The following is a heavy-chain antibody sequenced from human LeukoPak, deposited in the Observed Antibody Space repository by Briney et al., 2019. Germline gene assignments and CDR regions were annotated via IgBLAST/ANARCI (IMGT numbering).Heavy chain of an antibody. CDR3: AKNSGSYYVGFDY. CDR2: ISGSGGST. D-gene: IGHD1-26*01. V-gene: IGHV3-23*01. J-gene: IGHJ4*02. CDR1: GFTFSSYA. Sequence: GGSLRLSCAASGFTFSSYAMSWVRQAPGKGLEWVSAISGSGGSTYYADSVKGRFTISRDNSKSTLYLQMNSLRAEDTAVYYCAKNSGSYYVGFDYWGQGTLVTVSS.